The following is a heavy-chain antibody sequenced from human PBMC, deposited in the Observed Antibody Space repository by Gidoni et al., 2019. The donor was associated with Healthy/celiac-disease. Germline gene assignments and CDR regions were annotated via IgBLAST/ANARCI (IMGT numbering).Heavy chain of an antibody. J-gene: IGHJ4*02. Sequence: EVQLVGYGGGLVKPGGALRLCWAACGFTFRCYRMNWVRQAPGKGLEWVSSISSSGSYIYYADSVKGRFTISREYAKNSLYLQMNSLRAEDTAVYYCARAKPYYFDYWGQGTLVTVSS. V-gene: IGHV3-21*01. CDR1: GFTFRCYR. CDR3: ARAKPYYFDY. CDR2: ISSSGSYI.